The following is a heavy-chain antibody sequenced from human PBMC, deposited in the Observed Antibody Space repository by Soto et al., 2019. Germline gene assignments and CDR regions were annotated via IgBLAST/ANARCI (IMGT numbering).Heavy chain of an antibody. CDR1: GGTFSSYA. D-gene: IGHD6-13*01. CDR2: IIPIFGTA. Sequence: QVQLVQSGAEVKKPGSSVKVSCKASGGTFSSYAISWVRQAPGQGLEWMGGIIPIFGTANYAQKFQGRVTITADEPTSTAYMELSSLRSEDTAVYYCARSRDYSSSWSSYYFDYWGQGTLVTVSS. CDR3: ARSRDYSSSWSSYYFDY. V-gene: IGHV1-69*01. J-gene: IGHJ4*02.